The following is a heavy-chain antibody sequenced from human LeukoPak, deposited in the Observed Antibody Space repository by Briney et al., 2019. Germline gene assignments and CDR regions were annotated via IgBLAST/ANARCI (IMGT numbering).Heavy chain of an antibody. D-gene: IGHD6-13*01. J-gene: IGHJ4*02. CDR3: AKKMSQSSSWYYFDY. CDR2: ISTSGGST. CDR1: VFTFSSYA. Sequence: PGGSLRLSCAASVFTFSSYAMSWVRQAPGKGLEWVSSISTSGGSTYYADSVKGRFTISRDNSKNTLYLQMNSLRAEDTAVYYCAKKMSQSSSWYYFDYWGQGTLVTVSS. V-gene: IGHV3-23*01.